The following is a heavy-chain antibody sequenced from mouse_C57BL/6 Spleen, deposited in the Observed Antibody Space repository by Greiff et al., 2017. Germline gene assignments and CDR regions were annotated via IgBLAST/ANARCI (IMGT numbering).Heavy chain of an antibody. J-gene: IGHJ4*01. Sequence: QVQLQQPGAELVRPGSSVKLSCKASGYTFTSYWMGWVKQRTGQGLEWIGNIYPSDSETHYNQKFKDKATLTVDKSSSTAYMQLSSLTSEDSAVYYCARSAYYREAMDYWGQGTSVTVSS. CDR1: GYTFTSYW. CDR3: ARSAYYREAMDY. CDR2: IYPSDSET. D-gene: IGHD2-14*01. V-gene: IGHV1-61*01.